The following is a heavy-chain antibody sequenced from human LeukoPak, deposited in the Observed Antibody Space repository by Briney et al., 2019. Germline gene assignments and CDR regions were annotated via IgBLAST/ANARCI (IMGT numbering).Heavy chain of an antibody. CDR2: ISYDGSNK. V-gene: IGHV3-30-3*01. Sequence: PGGSLRLSCAASGFTFSSYVMHWVRQAPGKGLEWVAVISYDGSNKYYADSVKGRFTISRDNSKNTAYLQMNSLRAEDTAVYYCAREGAPIHFDYWGQGTLVTVSS. CDR3: AREGAPIHFDY. CDR1: GFTFSSYV. J-gene: IGHJ4*02.